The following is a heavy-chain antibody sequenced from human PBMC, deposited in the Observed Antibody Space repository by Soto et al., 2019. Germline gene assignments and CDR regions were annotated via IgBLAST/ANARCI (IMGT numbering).Heavy chain of an antibody. V-gene: IGHV1-18*01. CDR2: VSAYNRNT. D-gene: IGHD1-26*01. CDR1: GYTFSNYG. CDR3: ARERRWEPLLY. J-gene: IGHJ4*02. Sequence: QVQLVQSGPEVKKPGASVKVSCKGSGYTFSNYGVTWVRQAPGQGLERLGWVSAYNRNTDYAPKFEDRATLPIDTSTNTAYLELRGLTPDDTAVYYCARERRWEPLLYWGQGTL.